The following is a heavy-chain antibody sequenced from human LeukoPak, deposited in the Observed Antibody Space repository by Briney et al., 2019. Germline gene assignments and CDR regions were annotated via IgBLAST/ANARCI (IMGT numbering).Heavy chain of an antibody. CDR1: GYTFTGYY. D-gene: IGHD4-23*01. J-gene: IGHJ4*02. CDR2: INPNSGGT. CDR3: ARPRNPMVVTPTSRTYFFDS. V-gene: IGHV1-2*02. Sequence: ASVKVSCKASGYTFTGYYMHWVRQAPGQGLEWMGWINPNSGGTNFAQKLPGRVTVTRDTSISVVYMELSRLRSDDTAVYYCARPRNPMVVTPTSRTYFFDSWGQGTLVTVSS.